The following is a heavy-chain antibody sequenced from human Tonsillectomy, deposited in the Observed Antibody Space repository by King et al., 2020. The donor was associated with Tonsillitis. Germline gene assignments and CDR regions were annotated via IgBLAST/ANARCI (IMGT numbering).Heavy chain of an antibody. CDR2: IYPGDSST. V-gene: IGHV5-51*01. CDR1: GYSFSDFW. D-gene: IGHD6-25*01. Sequence: VQLVESGAEVKKPGESLKISCKASGYSFSDFWIAWVRQMPGKGLEWMGIIYPGDSSTRYSLSFQDQVTISADKSINTAFLQWSSLKASDTAIYYCARHSAACPIYHYYYVLDVWGQGTTVTVSS. CDR3: ARHSAACPIYHYYYVLDV. J-gene: IGHJ6*02.